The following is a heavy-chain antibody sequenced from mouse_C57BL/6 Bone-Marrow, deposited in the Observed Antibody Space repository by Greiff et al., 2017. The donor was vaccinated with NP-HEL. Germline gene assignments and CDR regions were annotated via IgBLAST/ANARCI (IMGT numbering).Heavy chain of an antibody. D-gene: IGHD3-2*02. J-gene: IGHJ3*01. CDR2: IDPSDSET. V-gene: IGHV1-52*01. CDR3: ARLDSSGYLAWFAY. Sequence: VQLQQSGAELVRPGSSVKLSCKASGYTFTSYWMHWVKQRPIQGLEWIGNIDPSDSETHYNQKFKDKATLTVDKSSSTAYMQLSSLTSEDSAVYYCARLDSSGYLAWFAYWGQGTLVTVSA. CDR1: GYTFTSYW.